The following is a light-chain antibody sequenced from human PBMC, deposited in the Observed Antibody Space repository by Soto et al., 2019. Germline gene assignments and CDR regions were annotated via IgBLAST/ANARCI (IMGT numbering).Light chain of an antibody. J-gene: IGKJ4*01. CDR2: DAS. Sequence: DIQMTQSPSSLSASVGDRVTITCQASQDISNYLNWYQQKPGKAPKLLIFDASNLETGVPSRVNGSGSGTDFTFTISSLQAEDIATYYCQQYDNLPTFGGGTKVEIK. CDR1: QDISNY. V-gene: IGKV1-33*01. CDR3: QQYDNLPT.